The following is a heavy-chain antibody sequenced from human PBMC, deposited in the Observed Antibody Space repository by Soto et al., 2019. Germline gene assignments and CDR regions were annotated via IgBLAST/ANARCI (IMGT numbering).Heavy chain of an antibody. CDR2: IYYSGST. V-gene: IGHV4-39*01. D-gene: IGHD5-12*01. J-gene: IGHJ5*02. Sequence: PSETLSLTCTVSGGSISSSNYFWCWIRQPPGKGLEWIGSIYYSGSTYYNPFLKSRVTISVDTSKNQFSLKLSSVTAADTAVYYCARHQGSGYEQSFDPWGQGTLVTVSS. CDR1: GGSISSSNYF. CDR3: ARHQGSGYEQSFDP.